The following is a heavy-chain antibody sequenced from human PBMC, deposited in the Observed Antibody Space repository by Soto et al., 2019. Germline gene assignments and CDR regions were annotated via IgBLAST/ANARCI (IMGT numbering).Heavy chain of an antibody. D-gene: IGHD4-17*01. CDR2: ISYDGSNK. CDR3: ATGRYGAYPWVCGMDV. V-gene: IGHV3-30*03. J-gene: IGHJ6*02. Sequence: GGSLRLSCAASGFTFSSYGMHWVRQAPGKGLEWVAVISYDGSNKYYADSVKGRFTISRDNSKNTLYLQMNSLRAEDTAVYYCATGRYGAYPWVCGMDVWGQGTTVTVYS. CDR1: GFTFSSYG.